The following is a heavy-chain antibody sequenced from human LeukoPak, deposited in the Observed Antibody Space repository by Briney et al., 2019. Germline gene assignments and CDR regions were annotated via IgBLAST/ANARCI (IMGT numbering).Heavy chain of an antibody. V-gene: IGHV1-3*01. CDR3: ARDPSEWGYYYGMDV. D-gene: IGHD3-3*01. Sequence: GASVKVSCKASGYTFTSYAMHWVRQAPGQRLEWMGWINAGNGNTKYSQKFQGRVTITRDTSASTAYMELSSLRSEDTAVYYCARDPSEWGYYYGMDVWGQGTTVTVSS. CDR2: INAGNGNT. CDR1: GYTFTSYA. J-gene: IGHJ6*02.